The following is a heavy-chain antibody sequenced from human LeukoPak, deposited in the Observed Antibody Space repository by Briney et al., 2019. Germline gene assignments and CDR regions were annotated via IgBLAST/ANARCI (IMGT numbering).Heavy chain of an antibody. D-gene: IGHD1-14*01. CDR1: GGSFSGYY. CDR3: ARERRGTTYWFGP. J-gene: IGHJ5*02. CDR2: INHSGST. Sequence: SETLSLTCAVYGGSFSGYYWSWIRQPPGKGLEWIGEINHSGSTNYNPSLKSRVTISVDTSKNQFSLKLSSVTAADTAVYYCARERRGTTYWFGPWGQGTLVTVSS. V-gene: IGHV4-34*01.